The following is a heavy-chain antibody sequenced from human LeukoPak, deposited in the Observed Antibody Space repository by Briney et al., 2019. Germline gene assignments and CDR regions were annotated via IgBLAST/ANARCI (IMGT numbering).Heavy chain of an antibody. V-gene: IGHV3-23*01. D-gene: IGHD6-13*01. CDR3: AKGLAYSSWYFDAFDI. CDR1: GFTFSSYA. J-gene: IGHJ3*02. Sequence: GGSLRLSCAASGFTFSSYAMSWVRQAPGKGLEWVSAISGSGGSTYYADSVKGRFTISRDNSKNTLYLQMNSLRAEDTAVYYCAKGLAYSSWYFDAFDIWGQGTMVTVS. CDR2: ISGSGGST.